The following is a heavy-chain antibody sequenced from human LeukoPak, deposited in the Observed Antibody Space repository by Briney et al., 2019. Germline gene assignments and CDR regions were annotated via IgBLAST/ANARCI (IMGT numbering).Heavy chain of an antibody. D-gene: IGHD3-3*01. V-gene: IGHV1-8*01. CDR1: GYTFTSYD. Sequence: ASVKVSCKASGYTFTSYDINWVRQATGQGLEWMGWMNPNSGNTGYAQEFQGRVTMTRNTSISTAYMELSSLRSEDTAVYYCARVAGDLTIFGVAEQFDYWGQGTLVTVSS. CDR3: ARVAGDLTIFGVAEQFDY. J-gene: IGHJ4*02. CDR2: MNPNSGNT.